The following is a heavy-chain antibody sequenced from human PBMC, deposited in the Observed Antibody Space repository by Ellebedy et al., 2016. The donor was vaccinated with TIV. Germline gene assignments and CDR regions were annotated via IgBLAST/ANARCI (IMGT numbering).Heavy chain of an antibody. V-gene: IGHV4-31*03. CDR3: ARGADGDYGDYGSSIDY. CDR1: GGSISSGGYY. J-gene: IGHJ4*02. D-gene: IGHD4-17*01. CDR2: IYYSGST. Sequence: SETLSLXXTVSGGSISSGGYYWSWIRQHPGKGLEWIGYIYYSGSTYYNPSLKSRVTISVDTSKNQFSLKLSSVTAADTAVYYCARGADGDYGDYGSSIDYWGQGTLVTVSS.